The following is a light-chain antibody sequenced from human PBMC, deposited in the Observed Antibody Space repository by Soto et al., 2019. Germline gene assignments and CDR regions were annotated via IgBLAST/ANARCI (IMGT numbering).Light chain of an antibody. CDR2: GAS. CDR1: QSVNSN. Sequence: EIVMTQSPVTLSVSPGERATLSCRASQSVNSNLAWYQQKPGQAPRLLIYGASSRATGIPDRFSGSGSGTAFTLTISRLEPEDFAVYYCQRYGSSPGTFGQGTKVEIK. V-gene: IGKV3-20*01. J-gene: IGKJ1*01. CDR3: QRYGSSPGT.